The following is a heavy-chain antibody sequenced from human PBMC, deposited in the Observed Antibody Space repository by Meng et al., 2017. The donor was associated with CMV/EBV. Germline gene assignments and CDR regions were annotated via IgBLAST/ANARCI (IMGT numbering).Heavy chain of an antibody. J-gene: IGHJ4*02. D-gene: IGHD6-19*01. CDR2: IRYDGSNK. Sequence: LTCAASGFTFSSYGMHWVRQAPGKGLEWVAFIRYDGSNKYYADSVKGRFTISRDNSKNTLYLQMNSLRAEDTAVYYCAKEGSSDSSGWGWYYWGQGTLVTVSS. V-gene: IGHV3-30*02. CDR1: GFTFSSYG. CDR3: AKEGSSDSSGWGWYY.